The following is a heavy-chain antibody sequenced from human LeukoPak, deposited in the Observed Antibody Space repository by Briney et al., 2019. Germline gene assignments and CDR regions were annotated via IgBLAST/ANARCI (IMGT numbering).Heavy chain of an antibody. CDR3: ARLGRYYYYYMDV. J-gene: IGHJ6*03. Sequence: SETLSLTCTVSGGSISSGDYYWSWIRQPPGKGLEWIGYIYYSGSTYYNPSLKSRVTISVDTSKNQFSLKLSSVTAADTAVYYCARLGRYYYYYMDVWGKGTTVTVS. V-gene: IGHV4-30-4*08. CDR1: GGSISSGDYY. CDR2: IYYSGST.